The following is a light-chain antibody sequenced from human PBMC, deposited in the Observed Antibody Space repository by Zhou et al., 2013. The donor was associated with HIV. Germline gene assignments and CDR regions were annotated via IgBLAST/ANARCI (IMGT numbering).Light chain of an antibody. V-gene: IGKV1-12*01. CDR3: RQYSRNSGA. CDR2: AAS. Sequence: DIQMTQSPSSVSASVGDRVTITCRASQGIGSWLAWYQQKPGKAPNLLIYAASSLQSGVPSRFSGSGSGTVFTLTISSLQPEDFATYYCRQYSRNSGAFGQGTKVEIK. J-gene: IGKJ1*01. CDR1: QGIGSW.